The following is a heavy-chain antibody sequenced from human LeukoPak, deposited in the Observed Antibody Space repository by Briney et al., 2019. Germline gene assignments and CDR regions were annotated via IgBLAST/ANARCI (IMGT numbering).Heavy chain of an antibody. CDR2: ISAYNGNT. CDR1: GYTFTSYG. CDR3: ARDVMRDSSGWYYY. J-gene: IGHJ4*02. V-gene: IGHV1-18*01. D-gene: IGHD6-19*01. Sequence: ASVKVSCKASGYTFTSYGISWVRQAPGQGLEWMRWISAYNGNTNYAQKLQGRVTMTTDTSTSTAYMELRSLRSDDTAVYYCARDVMRDSSGWYYYWGQGTLVTVSS.